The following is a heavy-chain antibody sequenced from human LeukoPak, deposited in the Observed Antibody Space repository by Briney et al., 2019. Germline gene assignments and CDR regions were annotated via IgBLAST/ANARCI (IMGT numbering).Heavy chain of an antibody. CDR3: ASATSWNWFDP. J-gene: IGHJ5*02. CDR2: IIPVLGSV. V-gene: IGHV1-69*08. CDR1: GGTFTKWT. Sequence: ASVKVSCKASGGTFTKWTLNWVRQDPGQGPEWMGRIIPVLGSVNYAQKFQGRVTITADKGTAYMELTNLRSEDMAVYYCASATSWNWFDPWGQGTLVTVSA. D-gene: IGHD1-1*01.